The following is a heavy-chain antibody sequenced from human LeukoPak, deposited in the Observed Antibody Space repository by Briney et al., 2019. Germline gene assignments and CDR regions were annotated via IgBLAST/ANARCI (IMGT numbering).Heavy chain of an antibody. CDR2: IYYSGST. CDR1: GGSISSRSHY. V-gene: IGHV4-61*01. D-gene: IGHD1-14*01. Sequence: SETLSLTCTVSGGSISSRSHYWVWIRQPPGKGLEWIGYIYYSGSTNYNPSLKSRVTISVDTSKNQFSLKLSSVTAADTAVYYCARGSFLTTDYWGQGTLVTVSS. CDR3: ARGSFLTTDY. J-gene: IGHJ4*02.